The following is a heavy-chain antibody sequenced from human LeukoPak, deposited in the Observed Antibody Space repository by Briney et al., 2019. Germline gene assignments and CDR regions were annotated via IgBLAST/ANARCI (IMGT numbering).Heavy chain of an antibody. CDR3: ARGRGYYDSSGYYPFDY. V-gene: IGHV4-34*01. Sequence: SETLSLTCTVSGGSISSYYRSWIRQPPGKGLEWIGEINHSGSTNYNPSLKSRVTISVDTSKNQFSLKLSSVTAADTAVYYCARGRGYYDSSGYYPFDYWGQGTLVTVSS. D-gene: IGHD3-22*01. J-gene: IGHJ4*02. CDR1: GGSISSYY. CDR2: INHSGST.